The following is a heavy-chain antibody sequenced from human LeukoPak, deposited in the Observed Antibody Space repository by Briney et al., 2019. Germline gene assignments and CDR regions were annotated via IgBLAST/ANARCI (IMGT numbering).Heavy chain of an antibody. Sequence: SETLSLTCTVSGGSISSYYWSWIRQPPGKGLEWIGYIYYSGSTNYNPSLKSRVTISVDRSKNHFSLKLSSVTAADTAVYHCAKSAGRDGYRDVFDIWGQGTVVTVSS. J-gene: IGHJ3*02. CDR3: AKSAGRDGYRDVFDI. V-gene: IGHV4-59*12. CDR1: GGSISSYY. CDR2: IYYSGST. D-gene: IGHD5-24*01.